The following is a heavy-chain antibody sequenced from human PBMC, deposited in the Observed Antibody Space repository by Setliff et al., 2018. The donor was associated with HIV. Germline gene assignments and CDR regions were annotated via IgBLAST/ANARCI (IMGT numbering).Heavy chain of an antibody. J-gene: IGHJ6*02. Sequence: AASVKVSCKASGYTFTGYYMHWVRQAPGQGLEWMGWINPHSGDINYAQKFQDRVTMTRDTSVNIAYMQLSRLRSDDTAVYYCARAPTLFGVEYYYYFGMDVWGQGTTVTVS. CDR1: GYTFTGYY. D-gene: IGHD3-3*01. CDR2: INPHSGDI. V-gene: IGHV1-2*02. CDR3: ARAPTLFGVEYYYYFGMDV.